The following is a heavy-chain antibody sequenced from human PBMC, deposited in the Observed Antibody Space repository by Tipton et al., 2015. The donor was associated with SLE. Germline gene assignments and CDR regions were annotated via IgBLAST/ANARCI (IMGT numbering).Heavy chain of an antibody. Sequence: SLRLSCVASGFTFSSSWMHWVRQAPGKGLVWVSRINTDGSSTNYADSVKGRFTISRDNAKNTLYLQMNSLTAEDTAVYYCARRDIVVVVAAIGGAPYCMDVWGKGTTVTVSS. CDR3: ARRDIVVVVAAIGGAPYCMDV. V-gene: IGHV3-74*01. CDR2: INTDGSST. J-gene: IGHJ6*03. CDR1: GFTFSSSW. D-gene: IGHD2-15*01.